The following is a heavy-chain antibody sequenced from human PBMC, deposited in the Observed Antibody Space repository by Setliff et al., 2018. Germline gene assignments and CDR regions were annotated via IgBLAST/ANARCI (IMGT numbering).Heavy chain of an antibody. D-gene: IGHD1-26*01. CDR3: ARSPSSGAYWNPRPFYSDY. J-gene: IGHJ4*02. CDR2: ISPSGST. V-gene: IGHV4-61*09. Sequence: SETLSLTCSVSGASIASGGFYWTWIRQPAGKGLEWIGHISPSGSTTYNPSVKSRVTISLDTSKNHFSLKLDSVTAADTALYYCARSPSSGAYWNPRPFYSDYWARGTLVTVSS. CDR1: GASIASGGFY.